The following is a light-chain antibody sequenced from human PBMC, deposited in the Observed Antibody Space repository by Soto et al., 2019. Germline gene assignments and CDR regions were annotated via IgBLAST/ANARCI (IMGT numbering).Light chain of an antibody. V-gene: IGKV3-20*01. CDR3: QQYGRPPPRT. CDR1: QSSAIMH. CDR2: EAS. J-gene: IGKJ1*01. Sequence: EIVLTQSPGTLSLSPGERATLSCRASQSSAIMHLAWYQQKPGQAPRLLIYEASSRATGIPDRFSASGSGTDFTLTISRVEPEDFAVYYCQQYGRPPPRTFGQGTKVEV.